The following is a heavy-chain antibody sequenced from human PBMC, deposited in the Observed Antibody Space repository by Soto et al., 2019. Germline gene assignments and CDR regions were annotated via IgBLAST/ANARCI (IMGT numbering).Heavy chain of an antibody. CDR2: IGRDSSTT. CDR3: ARDTMWGAKD. Sequence: EVQLVESGGGLVQPGGSLRLSCATSGFTLSSHSMNWVRQAPGKGLEWVSYIGRDSSTTYYADSVKGRFTISRDNAKKSIDLQMNGLRAEDTAVYHCARDTMWGAKDWGRGTQVIVSS. V-gene: IGHV3-48*01. CDR1: GFTLSSHS. D-gene: IGHD3-16*01. J-gene: IGHJ4*02.